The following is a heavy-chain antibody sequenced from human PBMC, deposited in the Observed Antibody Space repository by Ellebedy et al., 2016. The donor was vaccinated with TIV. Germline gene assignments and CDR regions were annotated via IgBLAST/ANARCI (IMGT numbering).Heavy chain of an antibody. CDR1: GFTFSSYG. V-gene: IGHV3-33*08. D-gene: IGHD3-3*01. Sequence: GESLKISCAASGFTFSSYGLPSVRQAPGKGLEWVAVIWSAGSTKYYADSVKGRFTISRDNSQNTLSLQMNSLRTEDTAVYYCARLWSDRVVYDFWSGYSPYYFDYWGQGTLVTVSS. CDR2: IWSAGSTK. J-gene: IGHJ4*02. CDR3: ARLWSDRVVYDFWSGYSPYYFDY.